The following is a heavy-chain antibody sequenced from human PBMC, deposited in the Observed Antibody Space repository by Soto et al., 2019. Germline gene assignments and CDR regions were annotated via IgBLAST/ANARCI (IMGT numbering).Heavy chain of an antibody. CDR1: GFIFNEYG. V-gene: IGHV3-33*03. CDR2: IWYDGSNK. Sequence: QVQLVESGGGVVQPGMSLRLSFAASGFIFNEYGMHWVRQAPGKGLEWVAVIWYDGSNKYYADSVKGRFTISRDNSKNTMSLQMNNLRAEDTAVYYCARWGCSGTNCNLNQRSYDLWGQGTLVTVSS. D-gene: IGHD2-15*01. CDR3: ARWGCSGTNCNLNQRSYDL. J-gene: IGHJ4*02.